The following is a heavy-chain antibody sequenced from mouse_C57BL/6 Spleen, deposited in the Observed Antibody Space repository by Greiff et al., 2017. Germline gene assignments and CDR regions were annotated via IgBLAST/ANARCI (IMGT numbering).Heavy chain of an antibody. CDR1: GFSLTSYG. Sequence: VQLQQSGPGLVAPSQSLSITCTASGFSLTSYGVSWVRQPPGKGLEWLGVIWGDGSTNYHEDSKSGLGISKDNSKSQGCIKQNNLKADDTATYYCDTYESDPYYAMDYWGQGTSVTVSS. V-gene: IGHV2-3*01. J-gene: IGHJ4*01. CDR3: DTYESDPYYAMDY. CDR2: IWGDGST. D-gene: IGHD2-3*01.